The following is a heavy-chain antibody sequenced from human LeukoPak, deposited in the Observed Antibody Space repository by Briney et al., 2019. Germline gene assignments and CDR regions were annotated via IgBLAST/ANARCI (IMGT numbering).Heavy chain of an antibody. Sequence: SETLSLTCTVSGGSISSSSYSWGWIRQPPGKGLEWIGSIYYSGSTYYNPSLKSRVTISVDTSKNQFSLKLSSVTAADTAVYYCARSSITIFEEPQATYFDYWGQGTLVTVSS. CDR1: GGSISSSSYS. CDR3: ARSSITIFEEPQATYFDY. J-gene: IGHJ4*02. D-gene: IGHD3-3*01. CDR2: IYYSGST. V-gene: IGHV4-39*01.